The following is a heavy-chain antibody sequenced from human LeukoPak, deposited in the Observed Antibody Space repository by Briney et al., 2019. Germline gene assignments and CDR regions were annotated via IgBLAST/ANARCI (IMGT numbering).Heavy chain of an antibody. CDR3: ARSAFLVTAPGLYYFDY. CDR1: GGYISSYY. J-gene: IGHJ4*02. V-gene: IGHV4-4*07. Sequence: SETLSLTCTVSGGYISSYYWSWIRQPAGKGLEWTVHIYNSGSTNYNPSLKGRVTMSVATSKNQFSLHLSSVTAADTAVYYCARSAFLVTAPGLYYFDYWGQGTLVAVSS. CDR2: IYNSGST. D-gene: IGHD6-13*01.